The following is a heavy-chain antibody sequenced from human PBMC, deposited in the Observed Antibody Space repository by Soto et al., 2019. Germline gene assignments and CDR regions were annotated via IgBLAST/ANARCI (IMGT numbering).Heavy chain of an antibody. CDR3: ARDFPPGGCSGGSCYGSWFDP. V-gene: IGHV1-46*01. J-gene: IGHJ5*02. CDR2: INPSGGST. D-gene: IGHD2-15*01. CDR1: GYTFTSYY. Sequence: QVQLVQSGAEVKKPGASVKVSCKASGYTFTSYYMHWVRQAPGQGLEWMGIINPSGGSTSYAQKFQGRVTMTRDTSTSTVYMELSSLRSEDTAVYYCARDFPPGGCSGGSCYGSWFDPWGQGTLVTVSS.